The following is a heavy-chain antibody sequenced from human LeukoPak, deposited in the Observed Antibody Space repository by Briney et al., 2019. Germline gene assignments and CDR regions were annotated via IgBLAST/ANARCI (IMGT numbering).Heavy chain of an antibody. V-gene: IGHV3-30*03. CDR2: ISYDGSNK. Sequence: GGSLRLSCAASGFTFSSYGMHWVRQAPGKGLEWVAVISYDGSNKYYADSVKGRFTISRDNSKNTLYLQMNSLRAEDTAVYYCARDRDDTYYYYYGMDVWGQGTTVTVSS. CDR1: GFTFSSYG. J-gene: IGHJ6*02. CDR3: ARDRDDTYYYYYGMDV. D-gene: IGHD3-9*01.